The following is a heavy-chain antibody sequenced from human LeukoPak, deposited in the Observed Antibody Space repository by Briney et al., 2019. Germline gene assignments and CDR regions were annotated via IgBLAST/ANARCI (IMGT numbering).Heavy chain of an antibody. CDR3: AKFGDSSGYYYVTYHGFDY. CDR2: ITSSSSNK. Sequence: PGGSLRLSCAASGFPFSRYSMNWVRQAPGEGPEWVSSITSSSSNKDYVDSVKGRFTVSRDNAKNSLYLQMNSLRAEDTAVYYCAKFGDSSGYYYVTYHGFDYWGQGTLVTVSS. D-gene: IGHD3-22*01. J-gene: IGHJ4*02. V-gene: IGHV3-21*04. CDR1: GFPFSRYS.